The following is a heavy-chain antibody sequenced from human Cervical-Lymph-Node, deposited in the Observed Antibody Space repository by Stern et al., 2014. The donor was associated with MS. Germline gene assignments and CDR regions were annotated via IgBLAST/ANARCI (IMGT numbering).Heavy chain of an antibody. CDR2: IFPVFGTP. Sequence: VHLVESGAEVTKPGSSVKVSCKASGGTFSKFPSSCVRQAPGQGLEWMGGIFPVFGTPTYAQEFRGRVTIPADVSTSTVYMELSSLRSDDTAVYYCALSSETSDRWYSLGYDLWGQGTLVTVAS. CDR1: GGTFSKFP. CDR3: ALSSETSDRWYSLGYDL. V-gene: IGHV1-69*01. J-gene: IGHJ5*02. D-gene: IGHD6-13*01.